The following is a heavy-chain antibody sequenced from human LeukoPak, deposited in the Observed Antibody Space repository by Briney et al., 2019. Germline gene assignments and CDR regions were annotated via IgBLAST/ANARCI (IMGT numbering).Heavy chain of an antibody. J-gene: IGHJ4*02. Sequence: GGSLRLSCAASGFTFSSYGMHWVRQAPGKGREWVAFIRYDGSNKYYADSVKGRFTISRDNSKNTLYLAMNSQIAEDTAVLYFAKDRAVDTWFDDWGQGTLVTVSS. CDR3: AKDRAVDTWFDD. CDR2: IRYDGSNK. CDR1: GFTFSSYG. V-gene: IGHV3-30*02. D-gene: IGHD5-18*01.